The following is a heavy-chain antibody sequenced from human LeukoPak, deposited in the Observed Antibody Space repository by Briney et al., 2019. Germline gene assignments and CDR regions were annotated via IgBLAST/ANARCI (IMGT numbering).Heavy chain of an antibody. CDR1: GFTFSNYA. Sequence: GGSLRLSCAASGFTFSNYAMSWVRQAPGKGLEWVSTISASGGNTYFADSVKGRFTISRDNYRKTLNLQANSLRVEDTAVYFCANLAPGVGYYETDVWGQGTTVTVSS. CDR2: ISASGGNT. CDR3: ANLAPGVGYYETDV. V-gene: IGHV3-23*01. J-gene: IGHJ6*02. D-gene: IGHD2-15*01.